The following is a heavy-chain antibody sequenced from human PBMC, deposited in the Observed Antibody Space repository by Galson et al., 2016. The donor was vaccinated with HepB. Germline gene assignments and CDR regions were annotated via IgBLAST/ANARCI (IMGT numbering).Heavy chain of an antibody. Sequence: TLSLTCTVSGGSISSHDYYWNWIRQHPGKGLEWIGYIYYSGSTYYNPSLGGRVTISVDTSKNQFSLKLSSVTAADTAVYYCARGQKGNYDFWTGGITGYYFDSWGQGTLVTVSS. J-gene: IGHJ4*02. D-gene: IGHD3-3*01. V-gene: IGHV4-31*03. CDR3: ARGQKGNYDFWTGGITGYYFDS. CDR1: GGSISSHDYY. CDR2: IYYSGST.